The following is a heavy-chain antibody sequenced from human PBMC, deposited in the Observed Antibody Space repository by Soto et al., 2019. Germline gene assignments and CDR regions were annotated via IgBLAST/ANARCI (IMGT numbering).Heavy chain of an antibody. D-gene: IGHD6-19*01. V-gene: IGHV1-18*01. Sequence: ASVKVSCKASGYTFTSYGISWVRQAPGQGLEWMGWISAYNGNTNYAQKLQGRVTMTTDTSTSTAYMELRSLRSDDTAVYYCARDRDGSFSGWNHDAFDIWGQGTMVTVSS. CDR3: ARDRDGSFSGWNHDAFDI. CDR2: ISAYNGNT. J-gene: IGHJ3*02. CDR1: GYTFTSYG.